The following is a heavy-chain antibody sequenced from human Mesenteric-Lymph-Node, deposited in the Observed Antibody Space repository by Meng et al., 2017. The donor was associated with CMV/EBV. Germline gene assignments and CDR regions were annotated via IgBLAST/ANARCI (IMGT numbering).Heavy chain of an antibody. CDR3: TTDYYDSSGYYYDY. CDR1: GLAFINAC. J-gene: IGHJ4*02. CDR2: IKSKTDGRTT. V-gene: IGHV3-15*01. D-gene: IGHD3-22*01. Sequence: SGLAFINACMTWVRQAPGKGLEWVGRIKSKTDGRTTDYAAPVKGRFTISRDDSKNTLYLQMNSLKTEDTAVYYCTTDYYDSSGYYYDYWGQGTLVTVSS.